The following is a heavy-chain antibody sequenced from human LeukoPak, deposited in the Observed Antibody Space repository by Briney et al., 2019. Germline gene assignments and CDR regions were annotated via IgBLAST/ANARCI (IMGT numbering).Heavy chain of an antibody. V-gene: IGHV4-4*07. CDR2: IYTSGST. CDR1: GGSISSYY. CDR3: ARDSPTDLTTVTTHFDY. Sequence: PSETLSLTCIVSGGSISSYYWSWIRQPAGKGLEWIGRIYTSGSTNYNPSLKSRVTMSVDTSKNQFSLKLSSVTAADTAVYYCARDSPTDLTTVTTHFDYWGQGTLVTVSS. J-gene: IGHJ4*02. D-gene: IGHD4-17*01.